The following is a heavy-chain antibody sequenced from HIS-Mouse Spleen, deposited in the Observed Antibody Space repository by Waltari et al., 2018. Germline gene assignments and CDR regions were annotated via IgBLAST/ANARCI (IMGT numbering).Heavy chain of an antibody. D-gene: IGHD6-13*01. V-gene: IGHV4-39*07. CDR2: IYYSGST. Sequence: QLQLQESGPGLVKPSETLSLTCTVSCGSISSSRYYWGWIRQPPGKGLEWIGSIYYSGSTYYNPSLKSRVTTSVDTSKNQFSLKLSSVTAADTAVYYCAREIPYSSSWYDWYFDLWGRGTLVTVSS. J-gene: IGHJ2*01. CDR3: AREIPYSSSWYDWYFDL. CDR1: CGSISSSRYY.